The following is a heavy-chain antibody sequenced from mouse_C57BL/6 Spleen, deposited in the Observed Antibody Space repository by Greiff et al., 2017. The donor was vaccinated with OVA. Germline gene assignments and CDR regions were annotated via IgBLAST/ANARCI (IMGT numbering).Heavy chain of an antibody. CDR3: ARYDYVAMDY. V-gene: IGHV5-17*01. Sequence: EVQLVESGGGLVKPGGSLKLSCAASGFTFSDYGMHWVRQAPEKGLEWVAYISSGSSTIYYADTVKGRFTISRDNAKNTLFLQMTSLRSEDTAMCYCARYDYVAMDYWGQGTSVTVSS. CDR2: ISSGSSTI. J-gene: IGHJ4*01. CDR1: GFTFSDYG.